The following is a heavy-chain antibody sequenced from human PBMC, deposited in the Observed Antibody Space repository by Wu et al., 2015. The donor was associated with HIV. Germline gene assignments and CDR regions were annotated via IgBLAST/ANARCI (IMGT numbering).Heavy chain of an antibody. J-gene: IGHJ6*03. Sequence: QVQLVQSGAEVKKPGASVKVSCKASGYTFTGYYMHWVRQAPGQGLEWMGWINPNSGGTNYAQKFQGRVTMTRDTSISTAYMELSRLRSDDTAVYYCAKGDIVVVPAADTYYYYYYMDVWGKGTTVTVSS. CDR1: GYTFTGYY. V-gene: IGHV1-2*02. CDR3: AKGDIVVVPAADTYYYYYYMDV. CDR2: INPNSGGT. D-gene: IGHD2-2*01.